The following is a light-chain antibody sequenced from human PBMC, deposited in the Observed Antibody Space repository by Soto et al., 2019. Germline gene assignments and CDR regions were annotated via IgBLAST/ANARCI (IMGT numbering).Light chain of an antibody. Sequence: QSALTQPASVSGSPGQSITISCTGTSSDVGDYKYVSWYQQHPGKAPKLLIFEVSNRPSGVSNRFSGSKSGSTASLIISGLQAEDEADYFCSSYTCSYTLLFGGGTKVTVL. J-gene: IGLJ2*01. CDR1: SSDVGDYKY. CDR2: EVS. CDR3: SSYTCSYTLL. V-gene: IGLV2-14*01.